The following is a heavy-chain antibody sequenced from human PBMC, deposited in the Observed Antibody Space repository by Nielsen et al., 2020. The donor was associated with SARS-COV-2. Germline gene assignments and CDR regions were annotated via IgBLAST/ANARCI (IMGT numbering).Heavy chain of an antibody. V-gene: IGHV3-33*01. D-gene: IGHD6-6*01. CDR2: IWYDGSNK. Sequence: VGQAARKGLEWVAVIWYDGSNKYYADSVKGRFTISRDNSKNTLYLQMNSLRAEDTAVYYCARDYSSSSDLDYWGQGTLVTVSS. J-gene: IGHJ4*02. CDR3: ARDYSSSSDLDY.